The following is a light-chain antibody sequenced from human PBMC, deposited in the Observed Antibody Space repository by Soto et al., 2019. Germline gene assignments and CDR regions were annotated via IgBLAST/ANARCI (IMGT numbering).Light chain of an antibody. CDR1: QPISTNY. Sequence: EVVLTQSPGTLSLSPGETATLSCRASQPISTNYLAWYQQKPGQAPRLLLYAASNRLTGIPDRFSGSGSGTDFTLTISRLEPEDFALYYCQQYGRTFGQGTRLEI. CDR2: AAS. J-gene: IGKJ5*01. V-gene: IGKV3-20*01. CDR3: QQYGRT.